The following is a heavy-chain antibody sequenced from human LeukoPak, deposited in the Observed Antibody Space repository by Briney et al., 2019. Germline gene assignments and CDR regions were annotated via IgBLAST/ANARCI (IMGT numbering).Heavy chain of an antibody. V-gene: IGHV3-30*04. CDR1: GFSFSSYA. D-gene: IGHD3-22*01. Sequence: GGSLRLSCSTSGFSFSSYAFYWLRQAPGKGLEWVALISYDGNDKYHADSVKGRFSISRDNAKNSLHLQMNSLRAEDTAVYYCARDHYYDSSKGWIDYWGQGTLVTVSS. CDR2: ISYDGNDK. J-gene: IGHJ4*02. CDR3: ARDHYYDSSKGWIDY.